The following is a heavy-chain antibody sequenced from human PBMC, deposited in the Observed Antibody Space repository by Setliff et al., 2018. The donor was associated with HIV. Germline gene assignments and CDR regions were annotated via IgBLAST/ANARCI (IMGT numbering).Heavy chain of an antibody. V-gene: IGHV4-59*11. Sequence: TLSLTCAVSGPSINIHYWSWIRQSPGKGFEWIGYIYSTGSTNYNPSLQSRVTISMVASRNQFSLKVTSVTAADTAVYYCAKGAGFYGDYTFDHWGQGRQVTVSS. CDR3: AKGAGFYGDYTFDH. CDR2: IYSTGST. D-gene: IGHD4-17*01. CDR1: GPSINIHY. J-gene: IGHJ4*02.